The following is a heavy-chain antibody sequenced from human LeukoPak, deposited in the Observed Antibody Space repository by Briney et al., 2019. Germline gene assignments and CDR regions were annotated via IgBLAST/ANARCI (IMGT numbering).Heavy chain of an antibody. CDR1: GFTFSSYW. CDR2: IKTDGSET. Sequence: GGSLRQSCAASGFTFSSYWMSWVRQVPGKGLEWVANIKTDGSETYFVDSVKGRFTMSRDNAKDSLYLQMNSLRADDTAVYYCAREGRGYGSGSPFGYWGQETLLTVSS. V-gene: IGHV3-7*01. CDR3: AREGRGYGSGSPFGY. D-gene: IGHD3-10*01. J-gene: IGHJ4*02.